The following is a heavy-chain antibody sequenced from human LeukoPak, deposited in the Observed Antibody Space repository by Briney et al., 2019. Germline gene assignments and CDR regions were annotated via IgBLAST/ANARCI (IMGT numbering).Heavy chain of an antibody. Sequence: GGSLRLSCAASGFTFSSYWMHWVRQAPGKGLVWVSRINSDGSSTSYADSVKGRFTISRDNAKNTLYLQMNSLRAEDTAVYYCAREALRYCSGGSCWERNWFDPWGQGTLVTVSS. V-gene: IGHV3-74*01. J-gene: IGHJ5*02. CDR2: INSDGSST. D-gene: IGHD2-15*01. CDR3: AREALRYCSGGSCWERNWFDP. CDR1: GFTFSSYW.